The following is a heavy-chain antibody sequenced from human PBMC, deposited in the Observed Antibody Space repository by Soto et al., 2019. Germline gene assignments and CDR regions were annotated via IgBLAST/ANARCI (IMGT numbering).Heavy chain of an antibody. CDR2: IWYDGSNK. Sequence: GGSLRLSCASSGFTFSSYGMHWVRQAPGKGLEWVAVIWYDGSNKYYADSVKGRFTISRDNSKNTLYLQMNSLRAEDTAVYYCARDSGSSSWYDYYYYGMDVWGQGTTVTVSS. D-gene: IGHD6-13*01. CDR1: GFTFSSYG. V-gene: IGHV3-33*01. J-gene: IGHJ6*02. CDR3: ARDSGSSSWYDYYYYGMDV.